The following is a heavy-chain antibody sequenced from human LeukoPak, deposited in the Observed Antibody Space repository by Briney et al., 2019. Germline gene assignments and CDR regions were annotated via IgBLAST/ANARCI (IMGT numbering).Heavy chain of an antibody. J-gene: IGHJ6*03. V-gene: IGHV3-23*01. D-gene: IGHD4-17*01. CDR2: ISGSGGST. CDR3: AKDRGAVTTPYYYYYRHV. CDR1: GLTFSSYA. Sequence: PGGSLRLSCAASGLTFSSYAMSCVRQAPGKGLEWVSAISGSGGSTYYADSVKGRFTISRDTSKNTLYLQMNSLRAEATAAFYCAKDRGAVTTPYYYYYRHVWGKGTAVTVSS.